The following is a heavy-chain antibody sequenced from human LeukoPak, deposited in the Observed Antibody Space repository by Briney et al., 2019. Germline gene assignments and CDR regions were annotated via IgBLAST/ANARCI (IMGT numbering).Heavy chain of an antibody. Sequence: GESLKISCKGSGYRFTSYWIGWVRQMPGKGLEWMGIIFPGDSDTRYSPSFQGQVTIPAGKSISTAYLQWSSLKASDTAMYYCARATWIQLWEPFDYWGQGTLVTVSS. CDR1: GYRFTSYW. CDR2: IFPGDSDT. CDR3: ARATWIQLWEPFDY. D-gene: IGHD5-18*01. J-gene: IGHJ4*02. V-gene: IGHV5-51*01.